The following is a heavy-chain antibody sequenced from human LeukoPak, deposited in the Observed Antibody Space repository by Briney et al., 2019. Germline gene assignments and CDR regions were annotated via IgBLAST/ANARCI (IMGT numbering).Heavy chain of an antibody. CDR1: GFTFSSYE. V-gene: IGHV3-33*06. CDR2: VWHDGSKT. CDR3: AKDSNDNGDYNYFDF. Sequence: GGFLRLSCVASGFTFSSYEMNWVRQAPGKGLEWVALVWHDGSKTYYADSVKGRFTVSRDNSKNTLYLQMNSLRAEDTAIYYCAKDSNDNGDYNYFDFWGQGTLVTVSS. J-gene: IGHJ4*02. D-gene: IGHD4-17*01.